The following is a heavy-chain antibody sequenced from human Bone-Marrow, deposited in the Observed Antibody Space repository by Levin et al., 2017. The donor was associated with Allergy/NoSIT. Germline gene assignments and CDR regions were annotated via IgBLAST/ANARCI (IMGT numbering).Heavy chain of an antibody. CDR1: GGSISSGGSS. CDR2: IFHTGST. D-gene: IGHD3-10*01. V-gene: IGHV4-30-2*01. CDR3: ARSFTMLRGGFDP. Sequence: PSETLSLTCALSGGSISSGGSSWSWIRKPPGKGLEWIGYIFHTGSTYYNSSLKSRVTISVDRSKNQFSLKLTSVTAADTAVYYCARSFTMLRGGFDPWGQGILVTVSS. J-gene: IGHJ5*02.